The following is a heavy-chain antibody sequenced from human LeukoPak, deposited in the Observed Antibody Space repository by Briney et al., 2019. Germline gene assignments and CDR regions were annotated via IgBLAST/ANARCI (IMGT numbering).Heavy chain of an antibody. CDR3: ARDREMATRLHDAFDF. V-gene: IGHV3-20*04. CDR2: INWNGGST. D-gene: IGHD5-24*01. J-gene: IGHJ3*01. CDR1: GFTFDDYA. Sequence: PGGSLRLSCAASGFTFDDYAMSWVRRAPGKGLEWVSGINWNGGSTVYADSVKGRFTIYRDNAKKSLYLQMNSLRAEDTAVYYCARDREMATRLHDAFDFWGQGTMVNVSS.